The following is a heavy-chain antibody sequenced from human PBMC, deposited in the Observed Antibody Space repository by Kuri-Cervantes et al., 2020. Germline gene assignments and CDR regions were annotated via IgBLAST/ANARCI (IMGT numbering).Heavy chain of an antibody. D-gene: IGHD6-13*01. V-gene: IGHV3-30*04. CDR1: GFTFSSYA. CDR2: ISYDGSNK. Sequence: LSLTCAASGFTFSSYAMHWVRQAPGKGLEWVAVISYDGSNKYYADSVKGRFTISRDNSKNTLYLQMNSLRAEDTAVYYCARALAPSSSWTPVFYYYYYGMEVWGQGTTVTVSS. CDR3: ARALAPSSSWTPVFYYYYYGMEV. J-gene: IGHJ6*02.